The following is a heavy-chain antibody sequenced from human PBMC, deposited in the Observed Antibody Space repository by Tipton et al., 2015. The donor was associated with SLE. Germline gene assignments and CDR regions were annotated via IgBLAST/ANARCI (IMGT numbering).Heavy chain of an antibody. CDR3: ATNYIWGTYRSDY. CDR2: VDPEDGET. V-gene: IGHV1-69-2*01. Sequence: QLVQSGPEVKKPGATVKISCKVSGYTFTDYYIHWVQQAPGKGLEWMGLVDPEDGETIFAEKFQGRVTITADTSTDTAYMELSSLRSEDTAVYYCATNYIWGTYRSDYWGQGTLVTVSS. D-gene: IGHD3-16*02. J-gene: IGHJ4*02. CDR1: GYTFTDYY.